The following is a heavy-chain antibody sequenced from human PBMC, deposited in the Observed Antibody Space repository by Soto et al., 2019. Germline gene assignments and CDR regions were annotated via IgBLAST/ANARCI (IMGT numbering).Heavy chain of an antibody. CDR3: PFRVKVVVISRKREGFDI. CDR2: IKSKNDGGTR. V-gene: IGHV3-15*01. J-gene: IGHJ3*02. D-gene: IGHD3-22*01. CDR1: GLSLSHDQ. Sequence: PGGSLRLSCAASGLSLSHDQLTWVRQAPGKGLEWNGHIKSKNDGGTRDYGAPLKGGFSISGDESEDRLYVQVDSLKTEDTVHPEPPFRVKVVVISRKREGFDIWGQGTMVTVSS.